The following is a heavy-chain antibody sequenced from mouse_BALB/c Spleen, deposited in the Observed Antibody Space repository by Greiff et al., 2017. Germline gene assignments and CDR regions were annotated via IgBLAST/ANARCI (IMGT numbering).Heavy chain of an antibody. CDR1: GYSITSDYA. CDR3: ARSTMITVENYFDY. V-gene: IGHV3-2*02. CDR2: ISYSGST. J-gene: IGHJ2*01. D-gene: IGHD2-4*01. Sequence: EVKLLESGPGLVKPSQSLSLTCTVTGYSITSDYAWNWIRQFPGNKLEWMGYISYSGSTSYNPSLKSRISITRDTSKNQFFLQLNSVTTEDTATYYCARSTMITVENYFDYWGQGTTLTVSS.